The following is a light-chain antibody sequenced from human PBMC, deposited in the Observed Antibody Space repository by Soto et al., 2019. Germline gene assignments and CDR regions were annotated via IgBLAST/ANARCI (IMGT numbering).Light chain of an antibody. CDR2: RAS. V-gene: IGKV3-15*01. Sequence: IVMTQSTATLSVSPGERATLSCRASQNIYSNVAWYQQRPGQAPRLLIYRASTRAPGIPARFSGSGSGTEFTLTISSLQSEDFTVYSCLQYHNLWAFGQGTKVDIK. CDR1: QNIYSN. CDR3: LQYHNLWA. J-gene: IGKJ1*01.